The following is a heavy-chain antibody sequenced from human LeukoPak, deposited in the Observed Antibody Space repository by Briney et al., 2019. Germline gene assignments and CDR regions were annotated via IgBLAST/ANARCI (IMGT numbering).Heavy chain of an antibody. D-gene: IGHD4-17*01. V-gene: IGHV3-11*03. CDR1: GFTFSDYY. CDR2: ISSSSSYT. J-gene: IGHJ4*02. Sequence: PGGSLRLSCAASGFTFSDYYMSWIRQAPGKGLEWVSYISSSSSYTNYADSVKGRFTISRDNAKNSLYLQMNSLRADDTAVYYCARVGRHDYGDPDFDSWGQGTLVTVSS. CDR3: ARVGRHDYGDPDFDS.